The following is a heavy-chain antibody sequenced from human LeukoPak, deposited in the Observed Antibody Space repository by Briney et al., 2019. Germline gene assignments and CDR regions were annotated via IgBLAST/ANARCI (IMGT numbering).Heavy chain of an antibody. V-gene: IGHV1-69*05. D-gene: IGHD2-2*01. J-gene: IGHJ3*02. Sequence: SVKVSCKASGGTFSSYAISWVRQAPGQGLEWMVGIIPIFGTANYAQKFQGRVTITTDESTSTAYMELSSLRSEDTAVYYCARDACSSTSCYVSPRAFDIWGQGTMVTVSS. CDR2: IIPIFGTA. CDR1: GGTFSSYA. CDR3: ARDACSSTSCYVSPRAFDI.